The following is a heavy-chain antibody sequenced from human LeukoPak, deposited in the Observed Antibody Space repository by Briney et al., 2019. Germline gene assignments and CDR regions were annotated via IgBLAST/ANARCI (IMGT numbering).Heavy chain of an antibody. CDR3: ARSYDILTGYPPDY. CDR1: GYTFTTYY. D-gene: IGHD3-9*01. CDR2: INPSGGST. J-gene: IGHJ4*02. V-gene: IGHV1-46*01. Sequence: ASVKVSCKASGYTFTTYYMHWVRQAPGQGLEWMGIINPSGGSTSYAQKFQGRVTITRNTSISTAYMELSSLRSEDTAVYYCARSYDILTGYPPDYWGQGTLVTVSS.